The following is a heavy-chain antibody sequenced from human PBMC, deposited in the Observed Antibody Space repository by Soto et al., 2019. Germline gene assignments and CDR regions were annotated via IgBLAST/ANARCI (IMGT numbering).Heavy chain of an antibody. V-gene: IGHV1-2*02. CDR2: INLNSGDT. CDR3: ARDLGGYDLYGPDT. CDR1: GDTFTDSS. Sequence: VASVKVSCKASGDTFTDSSLHWVRQAPGQGLEWMGWINLNSGDTHYAQNFQGRVAMTRDMSIATAYMELTRLKSDDTAVYFCARDLGGYDLYGPDTWGQGTQVTVSS. J-gene: IGHJ5*02. D-gene: IGHD5-12*01.